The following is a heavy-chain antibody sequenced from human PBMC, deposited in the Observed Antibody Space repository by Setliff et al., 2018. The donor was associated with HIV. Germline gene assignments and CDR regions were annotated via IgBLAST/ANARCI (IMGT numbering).Heavy chain of an antibody. Sequence: GGSLRLSCAASGFTFSDYYMSWIRQAPGKGLEWVSCISSSSSYTNYADSVKGRFTISRDNAKNSLYLQMNSLRAEDTAVYYCARSGWEPGYYDSSGRTTGWYFDLWGRGTLVTVSS. D-gene: IGHD3-22*01. J-gene: IGHJ2*01. CDR2: ISSSSSYT. V-gene: IGHV3-11*03. CDR3: ARSGWEPGYYDSSGRTTGWYFDL. CDR1: GFTFSDYY.